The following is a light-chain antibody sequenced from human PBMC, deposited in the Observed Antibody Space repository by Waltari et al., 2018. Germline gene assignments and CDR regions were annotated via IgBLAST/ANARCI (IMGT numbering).Light chain of an antibody. Sequence: EIVLTQSPGTLSLSPGERATLSCRASQRVSRTLAWYQQKPGQAPRLLIYYASSRATGIPDRFSGSGSGTDFSLTISRLEPEDFAVYYCQKYGTLPATFGQGTKVEIK. CDR3: QKYGTLPAT. V-gene: IGKV3-20*01. CDR2: YAS. J-gene: IGKJ1*01. CDR1: QRVSRT.